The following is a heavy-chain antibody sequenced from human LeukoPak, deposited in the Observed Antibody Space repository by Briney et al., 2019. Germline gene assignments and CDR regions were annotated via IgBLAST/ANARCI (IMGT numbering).Heavy chain of an antibody. CDR1: GFTFSSYD. D-gene: IGHD3-3*01. CDR3: ASDRDFWNGVGKPKNWFDP. V-gene: IGHV3-48*01. Sequence: PGGSLRLSCAASGFTFSSYDMNWVRQAPGKGLEWVSYISTDSSTMYYADSVKGRFTISRDNAQNSLYLQMSSLRAEDTAVYYCASDRDFWNGVGKPKNWFDPWGQGTLVTVSS. CDR2: ISTDSSTM. J-gene: IGHJ5*02.